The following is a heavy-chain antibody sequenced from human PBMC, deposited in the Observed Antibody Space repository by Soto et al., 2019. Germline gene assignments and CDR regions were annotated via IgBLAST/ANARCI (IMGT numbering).Heavy chain of an antibody. Sequence: EVQLLESGEGLVQPGGSLRLSCAASGFTFITYGMTWVRQAPGKGLEYVSSITGSGAGTYYAESVKGRFTISRDNSNNTLYLQMNSLRAEDTAIYYCARDAGPLNYWGQGTLVTVSS. CDR2: ITGSGAGT. CDR3: ARDAGPLNY. CDR1: GFTFITYG. V-gene: IGHV3-23*01. J-gene: IGHJ4*02. D-gene: IGHD3-10*01.